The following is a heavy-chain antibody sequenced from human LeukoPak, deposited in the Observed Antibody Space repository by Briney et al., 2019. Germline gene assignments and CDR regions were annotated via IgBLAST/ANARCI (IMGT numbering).Heavy chain of an antibody. D-gene: IGHD3-3*01. CDR1: GGSFSGYY. J-gene: IGHJ4*02. CDR2: INHSGST. V-gene: IGHV4-34*01. Sequence: PSETLSLTCAVYGGSFSGYYWSWIRQPPGKGLEWIGEINHSGSTNYNPSLKSRVTKSVDTSKNQFSLKLSSVTAADTAVYYCARGRYYDFWSGYFPRAHFDYWGQGTLVTVSS. CDR3: ARGRYYDFWSGYFPRAHFDY.